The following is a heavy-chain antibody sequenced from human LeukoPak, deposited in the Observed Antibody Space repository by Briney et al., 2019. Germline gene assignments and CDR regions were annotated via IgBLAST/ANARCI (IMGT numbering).Heavy chain of an antibody. Sequence: SETLSLTCTVSGGSTSSYYWSWIRQPPGKGLEWIGYIYYSGNTYYNPSLKSRVTISVDTSKNQFSLRLSSVTAADTAVYYCARLGGYSYGSSYYFDYWGQGTLVTVSS. V-gene: IGHV4-59*12. J-gene: IGHJ4*02. CDR3: ARLGGYSYGSSYYFDY. CDR2: IYYSGNT. CDR1: GGSTSSYY. D-gene: IGHD5-18*01.